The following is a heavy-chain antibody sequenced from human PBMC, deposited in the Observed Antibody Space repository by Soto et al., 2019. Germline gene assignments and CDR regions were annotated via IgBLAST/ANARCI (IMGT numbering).Heavy chain of an antibody. J-gene: IGHJ4*02. CDR3: ARGEGIAAAGNLFDY. CDR2: INHSGIT. D-gene: IGHD6-13*01. Sequence: SSATLSLTCAVYGGSFIGYYWSWIRQPPGKGLEWIGEINHSGITNYNPSLKSRVTISVDTSKNQFSLKLSSVTAADTAVYYCARGEGIAAAGNLFDYWGQGTLVTVSS. CDR1: GGSFIGYY. V-gene: IGHV4-34*01.